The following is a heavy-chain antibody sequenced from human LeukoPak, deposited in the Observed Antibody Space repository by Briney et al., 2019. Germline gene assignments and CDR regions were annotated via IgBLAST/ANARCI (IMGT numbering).Heavy chain of an antibody. Sequence: GASVKVSCKASGYTFTGYYMHWVRQAPGQGLEWMGRINPNSGGTNYAQKFQGRVTMTADTSTDTAYMELSSLRSEDTAVYYCATAPSGYSSSWYGYWGQGTLVTVSS. CDR1: GYTFTGYY. CDR2: INPNSGGT. J-gene: IGHJ4*02. CDR3: ATAPSGYSSSWYGY. D-gene: IGHD6-13*01. V-gene: IGHV1-2*06.